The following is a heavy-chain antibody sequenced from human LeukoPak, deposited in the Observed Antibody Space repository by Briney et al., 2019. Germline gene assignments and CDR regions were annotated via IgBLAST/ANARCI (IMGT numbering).Heavy chain of an antibody. CDR3: ATGGLVGATKADWFDP. D-gene: IGHD1-26*01. J-gene: IGHJ5*02. Sequence: ASVKVSCKASGYTFTGYYMHWVRQAPGQGLEWMGGFDPEDGETIYAQKFQGRVTMTEDTSTDTAYMELSSLRSEDTAVYYCATGGLVGATKADWFDPWGQGTLVTVSS. V-gene: IGHV1-24*01. CDR2: FDPEDGET. CDR1: GYTFTGYY.